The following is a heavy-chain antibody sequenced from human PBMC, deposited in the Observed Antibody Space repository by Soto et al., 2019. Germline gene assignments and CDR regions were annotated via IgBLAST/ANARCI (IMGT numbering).Heavy chain of an antibody. CDR1: GYTFTSYG. CDR3: ARDQVIVVVPAAGRGVGMDV. V-gene: IGHV1-18*01. Sequence: ASVKVSCKASGYTFTSYGISWVRQAPGQGLEWMGWISAYNGNTNYAQKLQGRVTMTTDTSTSTAYMELRSLRSDDTAVYYCARDQVIVVVPAAGRGVGMDVWGQGTTVTVSS. CDR2: ISAYNGNT. D-gene: IGHD2-2*01. J-gene: IGHJ6*02.